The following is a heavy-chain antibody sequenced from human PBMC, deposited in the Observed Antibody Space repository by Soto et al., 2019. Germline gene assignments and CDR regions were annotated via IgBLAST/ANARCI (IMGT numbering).Heavy chain of an antibody. V-gene: IGHV4-59*01. D-gene: IGHD6-13*01. CDR3: ARANIAVAGVLDV. CDR1: GDSISSYF. Sequence: PSWTMDITCTVSGDSISSYFGSWIRQTPGKGLEWIGYIHYSGSTKYNPSLQSRVTISIDTSKNQFSLKLSSVTAADTAVYYCARANIAVAGVLDVWGQGTTV. CDR2: IHYSGST. J-gene: IGHJ6*02.